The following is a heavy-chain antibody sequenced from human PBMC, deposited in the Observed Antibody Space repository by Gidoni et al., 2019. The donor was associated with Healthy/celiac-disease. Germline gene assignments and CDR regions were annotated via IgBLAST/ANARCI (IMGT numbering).Heavy chain of an antibody. Sequence: QVQLVESGGGLVNPGGSLRLLCAASGFTFSDYDMSWLRQAPGKGVEWVSYMSSSSSYTNYADSVKGRFTISRDNAKNSLYLQMNSLRAEDTAVYYCASPISDDWGQGTLVTVSS. CDR1: GFTFSDYD. CDR3: ASPISDD. J-gene: IGHJ4*02. CDR2: MSSSSSYT. V-gene: IGHV3-11*05.